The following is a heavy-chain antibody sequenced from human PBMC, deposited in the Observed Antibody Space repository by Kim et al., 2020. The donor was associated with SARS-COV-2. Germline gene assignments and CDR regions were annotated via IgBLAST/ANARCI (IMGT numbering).Heavy chain of an antibody. CDR1: GGSISSSSYY. CDR2: IYYSGST. Sequence: SETLSLTCTVSGGSISSSSYYWGWIRQPPGKGLEWIGSIYYSGSTYYNPSLKSRVTISVDTSKNQFSLKLSSVTAADTAVYYCARHVLVYCSGGSCSDYFDYWGQGTLVTVSS. D-gene: IGHD2-15*01. J-gene: IGHJ4*02. CDR3: ARHVLVYCSGGSCSDYFDY. V-gene: IGHV4-39*01.